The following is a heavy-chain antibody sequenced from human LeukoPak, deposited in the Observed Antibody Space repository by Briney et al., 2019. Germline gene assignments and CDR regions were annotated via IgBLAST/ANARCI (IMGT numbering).Heavy chain of an antibody. D-gene: IGHD2-2*01. Sequence: GSLRLSCAASGFTFDDYGMSWVRQAPGKGLEWVSGINWNGGSTGYADSVKGRFTISRDNAKNSLYLQMNSLRAEDTALYYCARVGDIVVVPAYFDYWGQGTLVTVSS. CDR3: ARVGDIVVVPAYFDY. CDR1: GFTFDDYG. V-gene: IGHV3-20*04. J-gene: IGHJ4*02. CDR2: INWNGGST.